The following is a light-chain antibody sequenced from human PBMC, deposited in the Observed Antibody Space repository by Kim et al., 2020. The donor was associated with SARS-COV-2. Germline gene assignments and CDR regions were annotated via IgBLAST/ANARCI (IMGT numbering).Light chain of an antibody. CDR2: DAS. CDR3: QQRARWPRT. Sequence: SPGERAPLSCRARQSVGSFLTWYQQKPGQAHKLLSQDASNRAPGITGRLSGSGSGTEFRLVISSLDHEDSAVYYCQQRARWPRTFGGGTKVDIK. J-gene: IGKJ4*01. V-gene: IGKV3-11*01. CDR1: QSVGSF.